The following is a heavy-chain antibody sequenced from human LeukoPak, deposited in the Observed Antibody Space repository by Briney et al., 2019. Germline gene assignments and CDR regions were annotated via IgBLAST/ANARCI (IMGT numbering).Heavy chain of an antibody. CDR2: ISASGGST. CDR3: AKRAPYYFDF. CDR1: GFTFSSYS. V-gene: IGHV3-23*01. Sequence: GGSLRLSCAASGFTFSSYSMNWVRQAPGEGLEWVSSISASGGSTYYADSVKGRFTISRDNAQNTLYLQMHSLRAEDTALYYCAKRAPYYFDFWGQGTLVTVSS. J-gene: IGHJ4*02.